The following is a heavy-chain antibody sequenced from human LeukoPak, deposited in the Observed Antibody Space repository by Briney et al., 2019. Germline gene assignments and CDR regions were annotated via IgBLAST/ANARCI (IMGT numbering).Heavy chain of an antibody. CDR3: ARRKVLPTAVDAFDI. CDR2: IFSSGST. J-gene: IGHJ3*02. D-gene: IGHD2-2*01. V-gene: IGHV4-4*07. Sequence: SETLSLTCTVSGGSIINYYWSWVRQPAGKGLDWIGRIFSSGSTDYNPSLKSRVTMSVDTSKNQFSLKLTSMTAADTAVYYCARRKVLPTAVDAFDIWGQGTMVTVSS. CDR1: GGSIINYY.